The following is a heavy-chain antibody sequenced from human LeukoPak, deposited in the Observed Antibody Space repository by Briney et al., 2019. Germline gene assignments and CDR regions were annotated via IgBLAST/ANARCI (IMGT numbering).Heavy chain of an antibody. CDR2: ISGSGGST. Sequence: GGSLRLSCAASGFTFNSYAMSWVRQAPGKGLEWVSAISGSGGSTYYADSVKGRFTISRDNSKNTLYLVMNSLRAEDTAVYYCASRAPCSGGTCYGLGSWGQGTLVTVSS. CDR1: GFTFNSYA. V-gene: IGHV3-23*01. J-gene: IGHJ5*02. CDR3: ASRAPCSGGTCYGLGS. D-gene: IGHD2-15*01.